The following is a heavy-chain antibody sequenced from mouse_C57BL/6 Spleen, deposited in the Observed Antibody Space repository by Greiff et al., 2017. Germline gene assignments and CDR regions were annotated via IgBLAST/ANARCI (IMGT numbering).Heavy chain of an antibody. V-gene: IGHV3-1*01. J-gene: IGHJ1*03. CDR2: ISYSGST. Sequence: DVQLQESGPGMVKPSQSLSLTCTVTGYSITSGYDWHWIRHFPGNKLEWMGYISYSGSTNYNPSLKSRISITHDTSKNHFFLKLNSVTTEDTATYYCARDRQSRNWYFDVWGTGTTVTVSS. CDR1: GYSITSGYD. CDR3: ARDRQSRNWYFDV.